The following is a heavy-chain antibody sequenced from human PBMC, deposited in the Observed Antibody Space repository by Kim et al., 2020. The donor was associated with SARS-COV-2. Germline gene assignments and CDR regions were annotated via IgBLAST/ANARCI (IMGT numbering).Heavy chain of an antibody. V-gene: IGHV1-3*01. J-gene: IGHJ3*01. D-gene: IGHD1-26*01. Sequence: ASVKVSCKASGYTFMKYAIHWVRQAPGQGLEWMGSIHAGDGRTKYSQKFQDRVTLSRDTSASAVYMGLSSLRSEDTAIYYCARIICFPDGSWGYCFDEWG. CDR2: IHAGDGRT. CDR1: GYTFMKYA. CDR3: ARIICFPDGSWGYCFDE.